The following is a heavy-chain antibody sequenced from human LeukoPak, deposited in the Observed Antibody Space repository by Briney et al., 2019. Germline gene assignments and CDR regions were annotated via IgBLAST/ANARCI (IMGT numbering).Heavy chain of an antibody. CDR3: ARDRPLDADDYYGFYYFDY. D-gene: IGHD3-10*01. J-gene: IGHJ4*02. CDR2: INPNSGGT. CDR1: GYTFTSYD. Sequence: ASVKVSCKASGYTFTSYDISWVRQAPGQGLEWMGWINPNSGGTNHAQKFQGRVTMTRDTSISTAYMELSRLRSDDTAVYYCARDRPLDADDYYGFYYFDYWGQGTLVTVSS. V-gene: IGHV1-2*02.